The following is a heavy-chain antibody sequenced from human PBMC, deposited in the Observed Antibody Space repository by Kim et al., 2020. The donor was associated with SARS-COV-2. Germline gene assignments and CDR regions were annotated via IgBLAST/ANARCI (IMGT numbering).Heavy chain of an antibody. CDR2: IRSKTDGGTT. CDR3: TTSGYSYGFDY. Sequence: GGSLRLSCAASGFTFSNSWMSWVRQAPGKGLEWVGRIRSKTDGGTTDYAAPVKGRFTIASDDSKNTLYLQMNSLETEDTAVYYCTTSGYSYGFDYWGQGTLVTVSS. J-gene: IGHJ4*02. CDR1: GFTFSNSW. D-gene: IGHD5-18*01. V-gene: IGHV3-15*01.